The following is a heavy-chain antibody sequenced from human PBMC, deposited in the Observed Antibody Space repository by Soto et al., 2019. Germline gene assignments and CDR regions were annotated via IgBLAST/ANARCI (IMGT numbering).Heavy chain of an antibody. V-gene: IGHV3-73*01. D-gene: IGHD1-7*01. CDR2: IRSKANSYAT. CDR1: GFTFSGSA. CDR3: TRENGELTAFDY. Sequence: GESLKISCAASGFTFSGSAMHWVRQASGKGLEWVGRIRSKANSYATAYAASVKCRFTNSRDDSKNTAYLQMNSLKTEDTAVYYCTRENGELTAFDYWGQGTLVTVSS. J-gene: IGHJ4*02.